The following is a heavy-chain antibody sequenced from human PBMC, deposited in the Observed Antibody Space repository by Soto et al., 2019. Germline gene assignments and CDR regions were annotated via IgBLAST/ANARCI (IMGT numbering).Heavy chain of an antibody. Sequence: EVQLLESGGGLVQPGGSLRLSCAASGFTFNTYVMNWVRQAPGKGLEWVSTISYSADKTHYADSVKGRFTISRDNSRETLFLQMNSLIADDAAVYYCARRARTATTNWGAFDVWGQGTMVTGSS. D-gene: IGHD1-7*01. CDR2: ISYSADKT. CDR3: ARRARTATTNWGAFDV. J-gene: IGHJ3*01. V-gene: IGHV3-23*01. CDR1: GFTFNTYV.